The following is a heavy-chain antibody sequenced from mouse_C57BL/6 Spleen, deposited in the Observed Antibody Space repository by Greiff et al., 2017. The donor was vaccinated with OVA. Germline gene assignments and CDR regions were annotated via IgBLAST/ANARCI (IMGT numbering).Heavy chain of an antibody. V-gene: IGHV1-81*01. D-gene: IGHD2-4*01. CDR1: GYTFTSYG. CDR3: ARVDYDVYYAMDY. CDR2: IYPRSGNT. Sequence: VQLQQSGAELARPGASVKLSCKASGYTFTSYGISWVKQRTGQGLEWIGEIYPRSGNTYYNEKFKGKATLTADKSSSTAYMELRSLTSEDSAVYFCARVDYDVYYAMDYWGQGTSVTVSS. J-gene: IGHJ4*01.